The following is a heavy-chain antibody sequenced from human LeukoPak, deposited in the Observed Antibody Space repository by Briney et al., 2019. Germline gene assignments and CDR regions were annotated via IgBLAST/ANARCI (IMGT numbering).Heavy chain of an antibody. Sequence: PGGSLRLSCAASGFTVSSNYMSWVRQAPGKGLEWVSVIYSGGSTYYADSVKGRFTISRDNSKNTLHLQMNSLRAEDTAVYYCAREEVDTLFSYYWGQGTLVTVSS. J-gene: IGHJ4*02. CDR1: GFTVSSNY. V-gene: IGHV3-66*01. CDR2: IYSGGST. CDR3: AREEVDTLFSYY. D-gene: IGHD5-18*01.